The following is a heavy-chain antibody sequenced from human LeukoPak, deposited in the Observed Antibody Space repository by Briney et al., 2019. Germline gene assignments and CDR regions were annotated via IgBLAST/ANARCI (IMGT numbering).Heavy chain of an antibody. D-gene: IGHD4-23*01. CDR1: GDSVSSNSAA. V-gene: IGHV6-1*01. CDR3: TRMTTVVRAGYYFDY. CDR2: TYYRSKWYN. J-gene: IGHJ4*02. Sequence: SQTLSLTCAISGDSVSSNSAAWNWIRQSPSRGLEWQGRTYYRSKWYNDYAVSVKSRITINPDTSKNQFSLQLNSVTPEDTAVYYCTRMTTVVRAGYYFDYWGQGTLVTVSS.